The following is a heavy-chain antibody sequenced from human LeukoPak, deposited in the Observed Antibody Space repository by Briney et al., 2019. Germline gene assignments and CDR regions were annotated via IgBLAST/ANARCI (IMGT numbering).Heavy chain of an antibody. D-gene: IGHD5-18*01. CDR3: ARGGIQLWRRYYFDY. V-gene: IGHV3-33*01. J-gene: IGHJ4*02. Sequence: GRSLRLSWAASGFTFSSYGMHWVRQAPGKGLEWVAVIWYDGSNKYYADSVKGRFTISRDNSKNTLYLQMNSLRAEDTAVYYCARGGIQLWRRYYFDYWGQGTLVTVSS. CDR2: IWYDGSNK. CDR1: GFTFSSYG.